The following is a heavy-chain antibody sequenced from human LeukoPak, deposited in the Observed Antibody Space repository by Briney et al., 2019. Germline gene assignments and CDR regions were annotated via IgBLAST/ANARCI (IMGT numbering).Heavy chain of an antibody. V-gene: IGHV4-4*07. Sequence: KPSETLSLTCTVSGGSISSYYWSWIRQPAGKGLEWIGRIYTSGSTNYNPSLKTLVTMSVDTSKNQFSLKLTSVTAADTAVYYCAREGEVVVAPHYGMDVWGQGTTVTVSS. J-gene: IGHJ6*02. CDR2: IYTSGST. CDR3: AREGEVVVAPHYGMDV. CDR1: GGSISSYY. D-gene: IGHD2-15*01.